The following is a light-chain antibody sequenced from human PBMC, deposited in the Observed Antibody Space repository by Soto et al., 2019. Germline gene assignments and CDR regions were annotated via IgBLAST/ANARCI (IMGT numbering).Light chain of an antibody. CDR2: RNN. CDR3: AAWDDSLSVV. Sequence: QSVLTQPPSASGTPGQRVTISCSGSSSNIGSNSVYWYQQLPGTAPKLLIYRNNQRPSGVPDRFSGSKSGTSASLAISGPRSEDEADYYCAAWDDSLSVVFGGGTKLTVL. V-gene: IGLV1-47*01. CDR1: SSNIGSNS. J-gene: IGLJ2*01.